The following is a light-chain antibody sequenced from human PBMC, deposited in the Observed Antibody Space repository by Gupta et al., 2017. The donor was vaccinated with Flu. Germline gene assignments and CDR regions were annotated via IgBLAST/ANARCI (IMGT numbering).Light chain of an antibody. CDR2: AAS. V-gene: IGKV1-39*01. J-gene: IGKJ2*01. CDR1: QTISNY. CDR3: QQSDNTPRT. Sequence: DIQMTQSPSSLSASVGDRVTITCRASQTISNYLNWYQQKPGKAPNLLIYAASSLQSGVPSRFSGSGSGTDFTLTISRLQPEDFAAYCCQQSDNTPRTFGQGTKVDIK.